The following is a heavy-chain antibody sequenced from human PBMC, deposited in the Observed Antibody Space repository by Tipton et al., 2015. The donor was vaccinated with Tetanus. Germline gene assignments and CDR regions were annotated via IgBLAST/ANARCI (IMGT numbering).Heavy chain of an antibody. J-gene: IGHJ1*01. V-gene: IGHV4-39*07. D-gene: IGHD2-8*02. CDR3: AGVTAQRTELYFEH. Sequence: TLSLTCSISGDSINSDKYFWAWIRQPPGKGLEWLGDIFHSGTAYYSPSLKSRLTISLDKSNNHLSLKMTSMTAADTAVYYCAGVTAQRTELYFEHWGQGTQVTVSS. CDR1: GDSINSDKYF. CDR2: IFHSGTA.